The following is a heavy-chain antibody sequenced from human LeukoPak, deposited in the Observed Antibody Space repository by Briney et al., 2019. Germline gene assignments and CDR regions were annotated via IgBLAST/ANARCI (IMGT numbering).Heavy chain of an antibody. Sequence: GGSLRLSCAASGFIFSRDNMNWVRQAPGKGLEWVSSISRSSDIRYYADSVRGRFTISRDNARNSLYLQMNSLRADDTAMYFGQIDNPKCSGVVLANIDDHWGQGTLVTVSS. CDR1: GFIFSRDN. D-gene: IGHD2-21*01. CDR3: QIDNPKCSGVVLANIDDH. V-gene: IGHV3-21*01. CDR2: ISRSSDIR. J-gene: IGHJ4*02.